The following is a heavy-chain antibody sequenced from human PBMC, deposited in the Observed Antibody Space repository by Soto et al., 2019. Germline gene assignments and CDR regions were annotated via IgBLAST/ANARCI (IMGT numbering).Heavy chain of an antibody. CDR2: ITGSGGST. J-gene: IGHJ5*02. CDR3: AKDPAVRGVISDPWFDP. V-gene: IGHV3-23*01. D-gene: IGHD3-10*01. Sequence: GGSLRLSCAASGFTFSSYAMSWVRQAPGKGLEWVSAITGSGGSTYYADSVKGRFTISSDNSKNTLYLQMNSLRAEDTAVYYCAKDPAVRGVISDPWFDPWGQGTLVTVSS. CDR1: GFTFSSYA.